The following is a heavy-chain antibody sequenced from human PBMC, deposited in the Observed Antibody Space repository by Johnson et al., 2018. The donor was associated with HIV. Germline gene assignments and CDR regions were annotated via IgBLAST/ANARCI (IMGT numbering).Heavy chain of an antibody. Sequence: QVQLVESGGGVVQPGRSLKIYCAVSEFTFSNYAMHWVRLAPGKGLQWVAVISYDGSNKYYADSVKGRFTISIDNSKNTLYLQMNSLRAEYTALYYCAKVALRVAGPLPHLFDIWGQGTMVTVSS. V-gene: IGHV3-30-3*01. D-gene: IGHD6-19*01. CDR1: EFTFSNYA. CDR3: AKVALRVAGPLPHLFDI. J-gene: IGHJ3*02. CDR2: ISYDGSNK.